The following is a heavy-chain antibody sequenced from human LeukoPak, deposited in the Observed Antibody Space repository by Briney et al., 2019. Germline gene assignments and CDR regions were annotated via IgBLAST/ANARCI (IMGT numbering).Heavy chain of an antibody. CDR3: ARAAYSSGWYFGI. D-gene: IGHD6-19*01. Sequence: GGSLRLSCAASGFTFSSYSMNWVRQALGKGLEWVSYISSSSSTIYYADSVKGRFTISRDNAKNSLYLQMNSLRDEDTAVYYCARAAYSSGWYFGIWGQGTMVTVSS. J-gene: IGHJ3*02. CDR2: ISSSSSTI. CDR1: GFTFSSYS. V-gene: IGHV3-48*02.